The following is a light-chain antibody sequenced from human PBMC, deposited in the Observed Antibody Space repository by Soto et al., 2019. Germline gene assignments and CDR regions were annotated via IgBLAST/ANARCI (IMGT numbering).Light chain of an antibody. CDR3: QQYKT. V-gene: IGKV3-20*01. Sequence: ENMLKQSPGTLSLTPGERATLSCRASQSVSSSYLAWYQQKPGQAPRLLIYGASSRATGIPDRFSGSGSGTDFTLTISRLEPEDFAVYYCQQYKTFGQGTKVDIK. CDR2: GAS. J-gene: IGKJ1*01. CDR1: QSVSSSY.